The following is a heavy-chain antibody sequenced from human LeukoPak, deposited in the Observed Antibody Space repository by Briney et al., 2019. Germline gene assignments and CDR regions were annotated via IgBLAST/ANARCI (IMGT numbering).Heavy chain of an antibody. CDR2: IYYSGST. CDR3: ATQVGWLQLWSGWFDP. V-gene: IGHV4-39*01. J-gene: IGHJ5*02. CDR1: GGSISSSSYY. Sequence: PSETLSLTCSVSGGSISSSSYYWVWIRQPPGKGLEWIGNIYYSGSTYYNPSLKSRVTISVDTSKKQLSLKLSSVTAADTAVYYCATQVGWLQLWSGWFDPWGRGTLVTVSS. D-gene: IGHD5-18*01.